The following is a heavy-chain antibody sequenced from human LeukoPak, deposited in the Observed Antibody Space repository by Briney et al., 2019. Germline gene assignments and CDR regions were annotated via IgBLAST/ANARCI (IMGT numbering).Heavy chain of an antibody. Sequence: GGSLRLSCAISGITLSNYGMSWVRQAPGKGLEWVAGISDSGGNTKYADSVKGRFTISRDNPKNTLYLQMNSLRAEDTAVYFCAKRGVVIRVILVGFHKEAYYFESWGQGALVTVSS. CDR2: ISDSGGNT. CDR1: GITLSNYG. CDR3: AKRGVVIRVILVGFHKEAYYFES. J-gene: IGHJ4*02. V-gene: IGHV3-23*01. D-gene: IGHD3/OR15-3a*01.